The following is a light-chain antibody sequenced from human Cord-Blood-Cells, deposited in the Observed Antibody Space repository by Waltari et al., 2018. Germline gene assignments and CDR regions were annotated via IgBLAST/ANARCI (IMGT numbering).Light chain of an antibody. CDR1: QSVSSY. Sequence: EIELTQSQATRSLSPGERATFSSRASQSVSSYVAWYQQKADQAPRLLIYDASNRATGIPARLSGSGSGTDVTLTISSLETEDFAVYYCQQRSNWPLTFGGGTKVEIK. CDR2: DAS. J-gene: IGKJ4*01. V-gene: IGKV3-11*01. CDR3: QQRSNWPLT.